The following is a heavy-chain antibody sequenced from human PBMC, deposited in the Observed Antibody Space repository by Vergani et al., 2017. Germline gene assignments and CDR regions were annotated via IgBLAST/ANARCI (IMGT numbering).Heavy chain of an antibody. CDR3: AKDQELRFLERWAFDY. V-gene: IGHV3-23*01. Sequence: EVQLLESGGGLVQPGGSLRLSCAASGFTFSSYAMSWVRQAPGKGLEWVSAISGSGGSTYYADAVKGRFTISRDNSKNTLYLQMNSLRAEDPAVYYCAKDQELRFLERWAFDYWGQGTLVTVSS. CDR2: ISGSGGST. J-gene: IGHJ4*02. D-gene: IGHD3-3*01. CDR1: GFTFSSYA.